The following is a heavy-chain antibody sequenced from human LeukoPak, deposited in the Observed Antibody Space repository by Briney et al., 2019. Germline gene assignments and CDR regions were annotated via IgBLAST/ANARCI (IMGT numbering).Heavy chain of an antibody. Sequence: GGCLRLSCAASGFTFRSYAMSGVRQAPGKGLEGVSAISGSGGSTYYADSVKGRFTISRDNSKNTLYLQMNSLRAEDTAVYYCAKAFDMIVAYYFDYWGQGTLVTVSS. CDR3: AKAFDMIVAYYFDY. CDR2: ISGSGGST. J-gene: IGHJ4*02. D-gene: IGHD3-16*01. V-gene: IGHV3-23*01. CDR1: GFTFRSYA.